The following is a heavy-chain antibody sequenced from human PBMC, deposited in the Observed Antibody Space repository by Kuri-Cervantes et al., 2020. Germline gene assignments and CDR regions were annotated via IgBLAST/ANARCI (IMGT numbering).Heavy chain of an antibody. J-gene: IGHJ4*02. V-gene: IGHV1-2*02. Sequence: ASVKVSCKASGYTFTGYYMHWVRQAPGQGLEWMGWINPNSGGANYAQKFQGRVTMTRDTSISTAYMELTSLKSDDTAVFYCARGRVWFGEYPDYWGQGTLVTVSS. D-gene: IGHD3-10*01. CDR1: GYTFTGYY. CDR3: ARGRVWFGEYPDY. CDR2: INPNSGGA.